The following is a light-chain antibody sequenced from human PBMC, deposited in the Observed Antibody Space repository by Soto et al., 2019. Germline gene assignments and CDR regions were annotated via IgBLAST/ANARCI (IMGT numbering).Light chain of an antibody. CDR2: DVS. J-gene: IGKJ4*01. CDR1: QSVSSY. Sequence: EIVLTQSPATLSLSPGERATLSCRASQSVSSYLAWYQQRPGQAPRLLIYDVSHGATGIPARFSGSGSGTDFTLTISSLEPEDFAVYYCQQSSDWPLTFGGGTKVEIK. CDR3: QQSSDWPLT. V-gene: IGKV3-11*01.